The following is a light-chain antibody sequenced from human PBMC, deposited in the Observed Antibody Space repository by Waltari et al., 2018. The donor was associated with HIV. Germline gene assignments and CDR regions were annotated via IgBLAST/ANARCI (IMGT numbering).Light chain of an antibody. V-gene: IGLV2-14*01. Sequence: SALTQPASVSGSPGQSITISCTGPASDMTTFTFVSWYQHSPGRAPKLIIFEVYFRPSGVSDRFSGSKSGDTASLTISALRAEDEGDYFCSSYSTRGFVLFGGGTKVTVL. CDR1: ASDMTTFTF. CDR3: SSYSTRGFVL. CDR2: EVY. J-gene: IGLJ3*02.